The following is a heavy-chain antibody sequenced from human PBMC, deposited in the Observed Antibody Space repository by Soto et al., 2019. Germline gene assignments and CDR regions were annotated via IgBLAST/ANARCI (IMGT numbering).Heavy chain of an antibody. Sequence: PGGSLRLSCAAAGFTFSSYGMHCVRQAPGKGLEWVAVMSYEGSNKYYADSVKGRFTISRDNSKNTLYLQMNSLRAEDTAVYYCAKDYYDSSGSHFDYWGQGTLVTVSS. J-gene: IGHJ4*02. CDR3: AKDYYDSSGSHFDY. CDR2: MSYEGSNK. V-gene: IGHV3-30*18. D-gene: IGHD3-22*01. CDR1: GFTFSSYG.